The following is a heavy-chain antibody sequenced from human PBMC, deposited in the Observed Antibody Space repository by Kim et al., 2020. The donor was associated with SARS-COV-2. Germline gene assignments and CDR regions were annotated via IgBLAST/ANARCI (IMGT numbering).Heavy chain of an antibody. D-gene: IGHD3-22*01. CDR2: ISAYNGNT. V-gene: IGHV1-18*01. CDR1: GYTFTSYG. J-gene: IGHJ6*02. Sequence: ASVKVSWKASGYTFTSYGISWVRQAPGQGLEWMGWISAYNGNTNYAQKLQGRVTMTTDTSTSTAYMELRSLRSDDTAVYYCPRCYYYDSSGYYNYYYGMDVWCHGTTVTVSS. CDR3: PRCYYYDSSGYYNYYYGMDV.